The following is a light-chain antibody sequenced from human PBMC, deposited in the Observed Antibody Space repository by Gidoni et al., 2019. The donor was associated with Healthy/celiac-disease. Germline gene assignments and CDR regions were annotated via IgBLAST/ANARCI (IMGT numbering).Light chain of an antibody. CDR2: GKN. V-gene: IGLV3-19*01. J-gene: IGLJ3*02. CDR3: NSRDSSGNWV. Sequence: SSELTQDPAVSVALGQTVRITCQGDSLRSYYASWYQQKPGQAPVLVIYGKNNRPLGIPDRFSGSSSGNTASLTITGAQAEDEADYYCNSRDSSGNWVFGGGTKLTVL. CDR1: SLRSYY.